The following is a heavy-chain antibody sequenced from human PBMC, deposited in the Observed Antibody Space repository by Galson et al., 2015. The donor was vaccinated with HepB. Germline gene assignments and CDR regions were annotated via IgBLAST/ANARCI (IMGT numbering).Heavy chain of an antibody. V-gene: IGHV1-2*02. CDR2: INPNSGGT. CDR3: ARPESGYSYPNAFDI. Sequence: SVKVSCKASGYTFTGYYMHWVRQAPGQGLEWMGWINPNSGGTNYAQKFQGRVTMTRDTSISTAYMELSRLRSDDTAVYYCARPESGYSYPNAFDIWGQVTMVTVSS. CDR1: GYTFTGYY. D-gene: IGHD3-10*01. J-gene: IGHJ3*02.